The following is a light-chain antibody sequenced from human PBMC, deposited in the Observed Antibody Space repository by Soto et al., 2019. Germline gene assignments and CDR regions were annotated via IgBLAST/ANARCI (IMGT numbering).Light chain of an antibody. Sequence: EIVLTLSPGTLSLSPGERAALSCRASQSVSSNFLAWDQRKPGQAPSLRIYGSSNRATGIPDRFSGSRSETDFPLTISRLEPEDFAVYYCHQYDSSPATFGQGTKVDIK. V-gene: IGKV3-20*01. CDR3: HQYDSSPAT. CDR1: QSVSSNF. CDR2: GSS. J-gene: IGKJ1*01.